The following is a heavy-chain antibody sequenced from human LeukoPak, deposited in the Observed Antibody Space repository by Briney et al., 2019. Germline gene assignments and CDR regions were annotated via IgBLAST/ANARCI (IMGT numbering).Heavy chain of an antibody. J-gene: IGHJ4*02. CDR3: ARAKEDYYGSGSFDY. CDR1: GGSFSGYY. V-gene: IGHV4-34*01. D-gene: IGHD3-10*01. CDR2: ISHSGST. Sequence: SETLSLTCAVYGGSFSGYYWSWIRQPPGKGLEWIGEISHSGSTNYNPSLKSRVTISVDTSKDQFSLKLSSVTAADTAVYYCARAKEDYYGSGSFDYWGQGTLVTVSS.